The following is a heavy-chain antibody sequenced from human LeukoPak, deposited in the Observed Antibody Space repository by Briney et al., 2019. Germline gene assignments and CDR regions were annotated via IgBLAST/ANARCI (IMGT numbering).Heavy chain of an antibody. CDR1: GGSLSGFY. V-gene: IGHV4-34*01. CDR3: ASSLTGYSSSWFLAY. Sequence: SETLSLTCAVYGGSLSGFYWSWIRQSPGRGLEWIGEINHSGSPNYNPSLKSRVTISLDTSKNQFSLRVPSVTAADTAFYFCASSLTGYSSSWFLAYWGPGTLVTVSS. CDR2: INHSGSP. D-gene: IGHD6-13*01. J-gene: IGHJ4*02.